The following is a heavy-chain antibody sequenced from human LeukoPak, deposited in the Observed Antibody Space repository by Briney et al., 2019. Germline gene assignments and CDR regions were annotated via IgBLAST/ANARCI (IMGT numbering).Heavy chain of an antibody. CDR1: GGSISSSSYY. D-gene: IGHD5-24*01. CDR2: IYYSGST. J-gene: IGHJ4*02. CDR3: ARGGRDGYNFDY. V-gene: IGHV4-39*07. Sequence: PSETLSLTCTVSGGSISSSSYYWGWIHQSPGKGLEWIGSIYYSGSTYYNPSLKSRVTISVDTSKNQFSLKLSSVTAADTAVYYCARGGRDGYNFDYWGQGTLVTVS.